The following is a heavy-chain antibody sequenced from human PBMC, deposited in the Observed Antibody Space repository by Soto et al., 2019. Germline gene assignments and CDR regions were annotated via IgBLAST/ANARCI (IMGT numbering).Heavy chain of an antibody. V-gene: IGHV3-64*04. J-gene: IGHJ6*02. CDR2: ISGYGDTP. CDR3: ATTKRAYVAAADTGNYYYYYGMYV. D-gene: IGHD6-13*01. Sequence: GGSLRLSCSASGFTFSSNAMHWVRQAPGKGLEYVSAISGYGDTPYYADSVKGRFTISRDNAKNSLYLQMNSLRAEDTALYYCATTKRAYVAAADTGNYYYYYGMYVWGQGTTVTVSS. CDR1: GFTFSSNA.